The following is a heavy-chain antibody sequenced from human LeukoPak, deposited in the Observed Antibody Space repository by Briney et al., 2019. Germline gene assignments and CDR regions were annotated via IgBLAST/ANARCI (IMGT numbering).Heavy chain of an antibody. CDR3: ARGEEYSSSSDAFDI. Sequence: PSETLSLTCTVSGGSISSYYWSWIRQPPGKGLEWIGYIYYSGSTNYNPSLKSRVTISVDTSKNQFSLKLSSVTAADTAVYYCARGEEYSSSSDAFDIWGQGTMVTVSS. V-gene: IGHV4-59*01. D-gene: IGHD6-6*01. CDR1: GGSISSYY. J-gene: IGHJ3*02. CDR2: IYYSGST.